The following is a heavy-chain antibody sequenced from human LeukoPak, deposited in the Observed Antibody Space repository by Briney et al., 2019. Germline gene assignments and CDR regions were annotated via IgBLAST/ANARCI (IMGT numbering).Heavy chain of an antibody. CDR3: ARAVYVGYYYYYMDV. J-gene: IGHJ6*03. Sequence: SETLSLTCAVYGGSFSGYYWSWIRQPPGKGLEWIGEINHSGSTNHNPSLKSRVTISVDTSKNQFSLKLSSVTAADTAVYYCARAVYVGYYYYYMDVWGKGTTVTVSS. V-gene: IGHV4-34*01. CDR2: INHSGST. D-gene: IGHD5/OR15-5a*01. CDR1: GGSFSGYY.